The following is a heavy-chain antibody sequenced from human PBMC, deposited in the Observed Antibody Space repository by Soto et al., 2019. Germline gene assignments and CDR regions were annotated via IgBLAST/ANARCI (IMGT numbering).Heavy chain of an antibody. V-gene: IGHV1-69*06. CDR3: ARDRSSSWYNGTFYFDS. CDR2: IIPAFDAT. CDR1: GGTFSTYD. D-gene: IGHD2-2*01. J-gene: IGHJ4*02. Sequence: SVKVSCKASGGTFSTYDISWVRQAPGQGLEWMGGIIPAFDATKFAQKFQGRLTITADKSTGTVYMELSSLSSEDTAVYYCARDRSSSWYNGTFYFDSWGQGTLVTVSS.